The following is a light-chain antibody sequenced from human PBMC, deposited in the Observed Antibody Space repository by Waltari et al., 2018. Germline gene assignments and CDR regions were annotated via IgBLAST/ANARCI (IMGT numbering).Light chain of an antibody. V-gene: IGLV1-44*01. CDR2: SNM. Sequence: QSVLTQPPSASGTPGQRVTISCSGSSSNIGSNTVNWYQQLPGTAPKLLIYSNMQRPSGVPDRFSGSKSGTSASLAISGLQSEDEADYYCAAWDDSLNGPVFGGGTKLTVL. CDR3: AAWDDSLNGPV. CDR1: SSNIGSNT. J-gene: IGLJ3*02.